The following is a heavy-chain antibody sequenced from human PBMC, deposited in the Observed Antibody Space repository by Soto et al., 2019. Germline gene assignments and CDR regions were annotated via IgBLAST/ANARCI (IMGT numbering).Heavy chain of an antibody. CDR2: IYYSGST. CDR1: GGSISSYF. CDR3: ARGSDFLYSYGIDV. J-gene: IGHJ6*02. D-gene: IGHD5-12*01. V-gene: IGHV4-59*01. Sequence: SETLSLTCTVSGGSISSYFWTWIRQPPGKGLEWIGYIYYSGSTNYNPSLKSRVTISVDTSKNQFSLKLSSVTAADTAVYYCARGSDFLYSYGIDVCAQGTTVTVSS.